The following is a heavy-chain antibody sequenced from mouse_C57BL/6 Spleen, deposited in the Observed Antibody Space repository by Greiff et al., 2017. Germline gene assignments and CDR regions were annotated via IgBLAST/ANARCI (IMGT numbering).Heavy chain of an antibody. CDR3: TTPDDYGSSSFAY. CDR2: IDPEDGDT. CDR1: GFNIKDYY. J-gene: IGHJ3*01. V-gene: IGHV14-1*01. Sequence: EVQLQQSGAELVRPGASVKLSCTASGFNIKDYYMHWVKQRPEQGLEWIGRIDPEDGDTEYAAKFQGKATMTADTSSNTAYLQLSSLTSEDAAVYYCTTPDDYGSSSFAYWGQGTLVTVSA. D-gene: IGHD1-1*01.